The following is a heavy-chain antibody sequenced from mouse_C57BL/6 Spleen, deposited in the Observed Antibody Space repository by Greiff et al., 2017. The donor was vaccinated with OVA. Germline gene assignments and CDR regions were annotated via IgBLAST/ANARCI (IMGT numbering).Heavy chain of an antibody. CDR1: GYAFTSSW. V-gene: IGHV1-82*01. D-gene: IGHD6-1*01. Sequence: VQLQQSGPELVKPGASVKISCKASGYAFTSSWMNWVKQRPGKGLEWIGRIYPGDGDTNYNGKFKGKATLTADKSSSTAYMQLSSLTSEDSAVYLCSRGGAEALSWMAYWGQGTLVTVSA. CDR3: SRGGAEALSWMAY. J-gene: IGHJ3*01. CDR2: IYPGDGDT.